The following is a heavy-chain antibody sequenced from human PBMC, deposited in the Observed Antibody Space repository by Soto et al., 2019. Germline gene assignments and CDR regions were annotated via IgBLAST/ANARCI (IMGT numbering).Heavy chain of an antibody. D-gene: IGHD1-1*01. J-gene: IGHJ6*02. V-gene: IGHV3-30-3*01. Sequence: QVHLVESGGGVVQPGRSLRLSCVASGFTFDTYGIHWVRQAPGKGLQWVAVISYEGSNTYYADSVRGRFTISRDNSKNTLYLQMNTLRPEDTGLYYCARVTPGNNLYYFSGLDFWGQGTSVTVSS. CDR2: ISYEGSNT. CDR1: GFTFDTYG. CDR3: ARVTPGNNLYYFSGLDF.